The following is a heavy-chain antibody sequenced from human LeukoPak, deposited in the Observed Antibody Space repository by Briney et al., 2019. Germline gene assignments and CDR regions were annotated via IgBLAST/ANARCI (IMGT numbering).Heavy chain of an antibody. CDR3: ARDFEFGELVASYYFDY. D-gene: IGHD3-10*01. J-gene: IGHJ4*02. CDR1: GLTFSGYA. V-gene: IGHV3-30*04. Sequence: GRSLRLSCAASGLTFSGYAVHWVRQAPGKGLEWVAVISYDGSNKYYADSVKGRFTISRDNSKNTLYLQMNSLRAEDTAVYYCARDFEFGELVASYYFDYWGQGTLVTVSS. CDR2: ISYDGSNK.